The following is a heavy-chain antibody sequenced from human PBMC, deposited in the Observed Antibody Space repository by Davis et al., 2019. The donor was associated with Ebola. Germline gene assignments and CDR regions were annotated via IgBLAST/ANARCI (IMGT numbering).Heavy chain of an antibody. D-gene: IGHD6-19*01. CDR2: ISGSGGST. V-gene: IGHV3-23*01. CDR1: GFTFSSYA. CDR3: AKFPYSSGWYTGY. Sequence: GESLKISCAASGFTFSSYAMSWVRQAPGKGLEWVSAISGSGGSTYYADSVKGRFTISRDNSKNTLYLQMNSLRAEDTAVYYCAKFPYSSGWYTGYWGQGTLVTVSS. J-gene: IGHJ4*02.